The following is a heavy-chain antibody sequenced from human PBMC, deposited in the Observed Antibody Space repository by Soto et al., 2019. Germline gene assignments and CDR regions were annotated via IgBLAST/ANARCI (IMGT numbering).Heavy chain of an antibody. J-gene: IGHJ4*02. D-gene: IGHD1-7*01. V-gene: IGHV3-11*01. Sequence: GRSLRLSCAASGFSFKDYYMTWMRQTPEKELEWISTITSSGGNAYYAASVTGRVTISSDNAHNSLYLHMSGLRAEDTALYYCARYMYTNYVNYFDLWGPGTLVTVSS. CDR1: GFSFKDYY. CDR3: ARYMYTNYVNYFDL. CDR2: ITSSGGNA.